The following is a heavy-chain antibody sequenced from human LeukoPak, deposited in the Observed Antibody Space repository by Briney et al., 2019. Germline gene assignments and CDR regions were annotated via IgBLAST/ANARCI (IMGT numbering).Heavy chain of an antibody. Sequence: SGGSLRLSCAASGFTFSNYWMTWVRQAPGKGLEWVANIREDGSVKHCVDSVKGRFTISRDNAKNSLYLQMNSLRAEDTAVYYCARGGSESDYWGRGTLVTVSS. V-gene: IGHV3-7*01. CDR2: IREDGSVK. CDR1: GFTFSNYW. CDR3: ARGGSESDY. J-gene: IGHJ4*02.